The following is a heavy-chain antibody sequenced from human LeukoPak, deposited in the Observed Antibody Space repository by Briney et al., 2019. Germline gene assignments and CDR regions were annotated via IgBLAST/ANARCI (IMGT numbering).Heavy chain of an antibody. CDR1: GYTFTSYD. Sequence: GASVKVSCKASGYTFTSYDINWVRQATGQGLEWMGWMNPNSGNTGYAQKFQGRVTMTRNTSISTAYMELSSLRSEDTAVYYCARRRSSGWYFDFDYWGQGTLVTVSS. D-gene: IGHD6-19*01. V-gene: IGHV1-8*01. CDR3: ARRRSSGWYFDFDY. CDR2: MNPNSGNT. J-gene: IGHJ4*02.